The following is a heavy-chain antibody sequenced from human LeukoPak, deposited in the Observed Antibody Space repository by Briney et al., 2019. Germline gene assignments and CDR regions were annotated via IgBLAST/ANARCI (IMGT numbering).Heavy chain of an antibody. J-gene: IGHJ4*02. V-gene: IGHV3-23*01. D-gene: IGHD3-9*01. CDR3: AKGRYDILTGFLRF. CDR2: ISSSGCST. CDR1: GFTFSSYA. Sequence: GGSLRLSCAASGFTFSSYAMSWVRQAPGKGLEWVSAISSSGCSTCYADSVKGRFTISRDNSKNTLYLQMNSLRAEDTAVYYCAKGRYDILTGFLRFRGQGTLVTVSS.